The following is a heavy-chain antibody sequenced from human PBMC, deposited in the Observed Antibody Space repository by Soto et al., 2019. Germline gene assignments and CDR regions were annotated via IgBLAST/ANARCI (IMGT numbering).Heavy chain of an antibody. J-gene: IGHJ6*02. D-gene: IGHD2-21*01. CDR1: GFTFSSYW. V-gene: IGHV3-74*01. CDR3: ARGIKNYYGMDV. Sequence: EVQVVESGGGLVQPGGSLRLSCAASGFTFSSYWMHWVRQVPGKGLVWVSRLNSDGSTTNYADSVKGRLTIFRDNARNTLSLQMNSLRADDTAVYYCARGIKNYYGMDVWGQGTTVTVSS. CDR2: LNSDGSTT.